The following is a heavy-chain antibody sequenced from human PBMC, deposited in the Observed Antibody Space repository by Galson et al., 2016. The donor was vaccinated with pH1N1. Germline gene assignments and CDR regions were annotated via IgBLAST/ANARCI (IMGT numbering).Heavy chain of an antibody. CDR1: EGTLTRYA. J-gene: IGHJ6*03. Sequence: SVKVSCKASEGTLTRYAISWVRQAPGQGLEWMGGIIPVFGAATYAQKFQGRVTITADKSADKAYMELSSLRSEDTAVYYCASPPPSSGHLNYYYYMDVWGQGTTVTVS. CDR3: ASPPPSSGHLNYYYYMDV. CDR2: IIPVFGAA. D-gene: IGHD3-3*01. V-gene: IGHV1-69*06.